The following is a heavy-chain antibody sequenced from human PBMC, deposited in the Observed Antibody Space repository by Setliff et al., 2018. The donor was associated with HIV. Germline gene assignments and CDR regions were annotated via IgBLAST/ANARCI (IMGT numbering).Heavy chain of an antibody. J-gene: IGHJ4*02. CDR1: NGSFSGHY. Sequence: SETLSLTCVVYNGSFSGHYWSWIRQPPGKGLEWIGEINHSGSPNYNSSLESRVTISLDTSKNQFSLKLSSVTAADTAVYYCASLLSRGYYYDRSGYSYRDYWGQGTLVTVSS. CDR3: ASLLSRGYYYDRSGYSYRDY. V-gene: IGHV4-34*01. CDR2: INHSGSP. D-gene: IGHD3-22*01.